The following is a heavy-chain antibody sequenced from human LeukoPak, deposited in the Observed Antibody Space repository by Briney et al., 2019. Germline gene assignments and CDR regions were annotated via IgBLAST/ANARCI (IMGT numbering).Heavy chain of an antibody. CDR1: GGSFSGYY. V-gene: IGHV4-34*01. Sequence: SETLSLTCAVYGGSFSGYYWSWIRQPPGKGLEWIGEINHSGSTNYNPSLKSRVTISVDTSKNQFSLKLSSVTAADTAVYYCARRRAGITIFGVDPYPFDYWGQGTLVTVSS. D-gene: IGHD3-3*01. CDR3: ARRRAGITIFGVDPYPFDY. CDR2: INHSGST. J-gene: IGHJ4*02.